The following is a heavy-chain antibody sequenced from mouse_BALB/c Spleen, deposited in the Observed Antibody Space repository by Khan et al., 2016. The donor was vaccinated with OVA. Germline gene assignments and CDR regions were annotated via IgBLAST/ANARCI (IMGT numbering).Heavy chain of an antibody. D-gene: IGHD2-1*01. Sequence: EVQLQQSGAELVKPGASVKLSCSASGFNIKDTYIHWMKQRPEQGLEWIGRIDPPNDDSKYGPKFQAKATLTADTSSHTAYLQLSSLTSEDTAVYYCATIYGNSFAFWGQGTLVSVSA. CDR1: GFNIKDTY. CDR2: IDPPNDDS. V-gene: IGHV14-3*02. CDR3: ATIYGNSFAF. J-gene: IGHJ3*01.